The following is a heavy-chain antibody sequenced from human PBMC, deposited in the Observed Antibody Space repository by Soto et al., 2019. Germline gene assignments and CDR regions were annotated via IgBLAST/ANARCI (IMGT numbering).Heavy chain of an antibody. CDR2: IIPIFGTA. J-gene: IGHJ4*02. D-gene: IGHD5-12*01. Sequence: QVQLVQSGAEVKKPGSSVKVSCKASGGTFSSYALSWVRQAPGQGLEWMGGIIPIFGTANYAQKFQGRVKITADESTSTAYMELISLRSEDTALYYCARGVLYSGYLMSDYFDYWRQGALVTVSS. CDR3: ARGVLYSGYLMSDYFDY. V-gene: IGHV1-69*01. CDR1: GGTFSSYA.